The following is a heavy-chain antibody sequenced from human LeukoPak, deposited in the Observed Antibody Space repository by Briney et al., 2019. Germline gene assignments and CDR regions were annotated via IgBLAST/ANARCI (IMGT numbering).Heavy chain of an antibody. J-gene: IGHJ5*02. CDR2: INHSGST. D-gene: IGHD3-3*01. V-gene: IGHV4-34*01. Sequence: KPSETLSLTCAVYGGSFSGYYWSWIRQPPGKGLEWIGKINHSGSTNYNPSLKSRVTISVDTSKNQFSLKLSSVTAADTAVYYCARRIDELRFLEWLNHGWYWFDPWGQGTLVTVSS. CDR3: ARRIDELRFLEWLNHGWYWFDP. CDR1: GGSFSGYY.